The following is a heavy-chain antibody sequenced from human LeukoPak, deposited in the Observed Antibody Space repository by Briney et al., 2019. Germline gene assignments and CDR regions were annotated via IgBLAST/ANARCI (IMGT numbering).Heavy chain of an antibody. V-gene: IGHV3-30*02. D-gene: IGHD6-19*01. CDR1: GFTFSSYG. J-gene: IGHJ3*02. Sequence: GGSLRLSCAASGFTFSSYGMHWVRQAPGKGLEWVAFIRYDGSNKYYADSVKGRFTISRDNAKNSLYLQMNSLRAEDMALYYCAKQGLGAVAGRDAFDIWGQGTMVTVSS. CDR2: IRYDGSNK. CDR3: AKQGLGAVAGRDAFDI.